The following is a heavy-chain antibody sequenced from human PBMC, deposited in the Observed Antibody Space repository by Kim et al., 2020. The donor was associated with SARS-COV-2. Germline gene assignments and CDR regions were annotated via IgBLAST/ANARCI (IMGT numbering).Heavy chain of an antibody. CDR3: ARDPAHYYDSSGYYFDY. D-gene: IGHD3-22*01. V-gene: IGHV3-48*03. CDR1: GFTFSSYE. Sequence: GGSLRLSCAASGFTFSSYEMNWVRQAPGKRLEWVSYISSSGSTIYYADSVKGRFTISRDNAKNSLYLQMNSLRAEDTAVYYCARDPAHYYDSSGYYFDYWGQGTLVTVSS. J-gene: IGHJ4*02. CDR2: ISSSGSTI.